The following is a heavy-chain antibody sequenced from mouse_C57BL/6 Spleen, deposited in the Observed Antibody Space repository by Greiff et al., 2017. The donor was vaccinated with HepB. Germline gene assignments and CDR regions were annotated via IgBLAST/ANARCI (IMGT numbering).Heavy chain of an antibody. CDR3: AREGAITTVVAPFDY. CDR2: ISYDGSN. Sequence: EVQRVESGPGLVKPSQSLSLTCSVTGYSITSGYYWNWIRQFPGNKLEWMGYISYDGSNNYNPSLKNRISITRDTSKNQFFLKLNSVTTEDTATYYCAREGAITTVVAPFDYWGQGTTLTVSS. V-gene: IGHV3-6*01. J-gene: IGHJ2*01. D-gene: IGHD1-1*01. CDR1: GYSITSGYY.